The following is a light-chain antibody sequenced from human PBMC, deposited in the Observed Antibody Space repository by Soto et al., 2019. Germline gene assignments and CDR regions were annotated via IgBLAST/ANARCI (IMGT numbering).Light chain of an antibody. V-gene: IGLV2-11*01. CDR3: CSYAGSYTFYV. CDR1: SSDVGGYNY. CDR2: DVS. Sequence: QSVLTQPRSVSGSPGQSVTISCTGTSSDVGGYNYVSWYQQHPGKATKLMIYDVSKRPSGVPVRFSGSKSGNTASLTIFGFQAEDEADYYCCSYAGSYTFYVFGTGTKVTVL. J-gene: IGLJ1*01.